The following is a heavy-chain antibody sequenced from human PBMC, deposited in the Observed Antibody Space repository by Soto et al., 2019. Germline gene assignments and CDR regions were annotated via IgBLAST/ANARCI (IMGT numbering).Heavy chain of an antibody. D-gene: IGHD4-4*01. J-gene: IGHJ4*02. CDR1: GGSISSGDYY. V-gene: IGHV4-30-4*01. Sequence: QVQLQESGLGLVKPSQTLSLTCTVSGGSISSGDYYWSWIRQPPGKGLEWIGYIYYSGFTYYNPSLNSRLTMSVDTSKNQFSLKLSSVIAADTAVYYCARSDNYVPFDHWGQGTLVTVSS. CDR3: ARSDNYVPFDH. CDR2: IYYSGFT.